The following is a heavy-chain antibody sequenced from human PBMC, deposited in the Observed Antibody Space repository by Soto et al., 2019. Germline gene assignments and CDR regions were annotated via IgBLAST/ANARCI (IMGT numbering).Heavy chain of an antibody. D-gene: IGHD3-3*02. CDR1: GYSFTNYC. J-gene: IGHJ4*02. Sequence: GESLKISCKASGYSFTNYCISWVRQMGGKGLEWMGRIDPSDSYTNYSPSFQGHVTISVDKYISSSFLLSGSLKASDTARYYCARHFKDGFEYWGKETRVTGSS. CDR2: IDPSDSYT. CDR3: ARHFKDGFEY. V-gene: IGHV5-10-1*01.